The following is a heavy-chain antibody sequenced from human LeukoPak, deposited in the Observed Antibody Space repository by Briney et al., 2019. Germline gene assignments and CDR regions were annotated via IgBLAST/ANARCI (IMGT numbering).Heavy chain of an antibody. Sequence: GRSLRLSCAASGFTVSSYAMSWVRQAPGKGLVWISAISGSGVSTYYADSVKGRFTISRDNSKNALYLQMNSLGAEDTAVYYCAKVPHYGDYVIWGQGTMVTISS. J-gene: IGHJ3*02. CDR3: AKVPHYGDYVI. CDR1: GFTVSSYA. V-gene: IGHV3-23*01. CDR2: ISGSGVST. D-gene: IGHD4-17*01.